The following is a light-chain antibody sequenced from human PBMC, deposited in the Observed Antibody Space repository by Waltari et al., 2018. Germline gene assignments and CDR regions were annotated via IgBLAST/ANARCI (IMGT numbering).Light chain of an antibody. CDR3: QQANTFPFT. J-gene: IGKJ3*01. CDR1: QDISSW. CDR2: GAS. V-gene: IGKV1-12*01. Sequence: DMQMTLSPSFVYASVGDRVTITCRASQDISSWLAWYQQKPGKAPKLLIYGASSLQSGVPSRFSGSGFGTDFTLTISSLQPEDFATYYCQQANTFPFTFGPGTKVDIK.